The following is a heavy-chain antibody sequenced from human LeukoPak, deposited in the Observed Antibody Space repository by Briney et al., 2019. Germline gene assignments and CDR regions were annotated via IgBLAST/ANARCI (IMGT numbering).Heavy chain of an antibody. Sequence: GGSLRLSCAASGFTFSTYWMNWVRQAPGKGLEWVANIKYDGSEKYYVDSVKGRFTISRDNAENSLHLQMNSLRAEDTVVYYCARDSVRGRPLVAFDIWGQGTMVTVSS. J-gene: IGHJ3*02. CDR1: GFTFSTYW. D-gene: IGHD6-6*01. CDR3: ARDSVRGRPLVAFDI. CDR2: IKYDGSEK. V-gene: IGHV3-7*01.